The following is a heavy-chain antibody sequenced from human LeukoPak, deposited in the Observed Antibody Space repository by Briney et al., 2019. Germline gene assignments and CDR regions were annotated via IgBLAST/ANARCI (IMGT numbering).Heavy chain of an antibody. D-gene: IGHD4-17*01. J-gene: IGHJ4*02. CDR2: ISGSGGST. Sequence: GGSLRLSCAASGFTFSSYAMNWVRQAPGKGLEWVSAISGSGGSTYYADSVKGRFTISRDNSKNTLYLQMISLRAEDTAVYYCARDIDNGDYVVYWGQGTLVTVSS. V-gene: IGHV3-23*01. CDR1: GFTFSSYA. CDR3: ARDIDNGDYVVY.